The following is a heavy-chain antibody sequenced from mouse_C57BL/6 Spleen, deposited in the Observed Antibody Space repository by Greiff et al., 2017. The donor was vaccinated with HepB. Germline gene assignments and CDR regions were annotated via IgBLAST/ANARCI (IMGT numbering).Heavy chain of an antibody. V-gene: IGHV5-6*01. CDR3: ARGNYYGNYGYAMDY. Sequence: EVKLMESGGDLVKPGGSLKLSCAASGFTFSSYGMSWVRQTPDKRLEWVATISSGGSYTYYPDSVKGRFTISRDNAKNTLYLQMSSLKSEDTAMYYCARGNYYGNYGYAMDYWGQGTSVTVSS. CDR1: GFTFSSYG. D-gene: IGHD2-1*01. CDR2: ISSGGSYT. J-gene: IGHJ4*01.